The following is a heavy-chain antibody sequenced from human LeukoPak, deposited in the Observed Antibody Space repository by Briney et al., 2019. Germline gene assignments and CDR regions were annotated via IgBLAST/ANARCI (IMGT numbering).Heavy chain of an antibody. D-gene: IGHD3-16*01. CDR3: ARVITVRGVIFDY. CDR2: IYSDNT. Sequence: GGSLRLSCTVSGFTVSSNSMSWVRQAPGKGLEWVSFIYSDNTHYSDSVKGRFTISRDNSKNTLYLQMNSLRAEDTAVYYCARVITVRGVIFDYWGQGTLVTVSS. V-gene: IGHV3-53*01. CDR1: GFTVSSNS. J-gene: IGHJ4*02.